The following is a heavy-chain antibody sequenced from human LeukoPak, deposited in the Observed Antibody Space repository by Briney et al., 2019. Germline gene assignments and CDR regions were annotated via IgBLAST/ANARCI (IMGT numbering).Heavy chain of an antibody. V-gene: IGHV4-59*01. D-gene: IGHD2-15*01. CDR2: IYYSGNT. J-gene: IGHJ4*02. CDR1: GASISSYY. Sequence: SETLSLTCTVSGASISSYYWSWIRQPPGKGLEWIGYIYYSGNTNYNPSLKSRVTISVDTSKNQFSLKLSSVTAADTAVYYCACGSGGSCHGGYWGQGTLVTVSS. CDR3: ACGSGGSCHGGY.